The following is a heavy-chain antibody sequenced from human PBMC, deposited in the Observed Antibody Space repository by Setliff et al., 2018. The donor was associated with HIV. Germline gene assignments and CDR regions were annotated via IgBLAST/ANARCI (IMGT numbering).Heavy chain of an antibody. CDR2: ISASGTDV. CDR3: ARVKRGTPPSY. CDR1: GFTFSDFY. Sequence: GGSLRLSCAASGFTFSDFYMSWIRQAPGQGLEWISYISASGTDVSYRDSVKGRFTVSRDNAKKSWYLQMNSLRAEDTGVYYCARVKRGTPPSYWGQGTLVTVSS. J-gene: IGHJ4*02. V-gene: IGHV3-11*04.